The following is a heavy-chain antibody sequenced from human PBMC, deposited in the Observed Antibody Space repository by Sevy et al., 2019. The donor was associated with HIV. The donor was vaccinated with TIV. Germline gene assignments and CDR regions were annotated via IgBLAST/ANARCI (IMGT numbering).Heavy chain of an antibody. V-gene: IGHV4-4*07. J-gene: IGHJ5*02. CDR2: IYTSGST. Sequence: SETLSLTCTVSGGSISSYYWSWIRQPAGKGLEWIGRIYTSGSTNYNPALKSRVTMSVDTSKNQYSLKLSSVTAADTAGYYCAGELVITASANWFDPWGQGTLVTVSS. CDR1: GGSISSYY. D-gene: IGHD3-9*01. CDR3: AGELVITASANWFDP.